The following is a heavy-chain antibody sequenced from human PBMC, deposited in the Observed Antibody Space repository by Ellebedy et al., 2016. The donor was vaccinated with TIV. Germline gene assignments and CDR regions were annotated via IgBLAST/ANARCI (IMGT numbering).Heavy chain of an antibody. CDR3: SREGLEAGMDF. CDR1: GFTFSHHA. Sequence: GGSLRLSCAASGFTFSHHAFYWVRQAPGKGLEWVTIISYDGNNKFYLDSVEGRFSISRDDSKNTLYLQMNSLRPEDTAVYYCSREGLEAGMDFWGQGTTVIVSS. V-gene: IGHV3-30*04. J-gene: IGHJ6*02. CDR2: ISYDGNNK.